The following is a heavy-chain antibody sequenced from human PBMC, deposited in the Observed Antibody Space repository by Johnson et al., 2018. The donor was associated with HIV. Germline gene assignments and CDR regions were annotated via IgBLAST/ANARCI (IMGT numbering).Heavy chain of an antibody. Sequence: MQLVESGGGLVQPGGSLRLSCAASGLTFSSYAMHWVRQAPGKGLEYVSAISRNGGSTYYAHSVKGRFTISTYNSKHTLYLQRGSLRAEDMAVYYCARGIGEQQLVPGRPPPGDDAFDIWGQGTMVTVSS. D-gene: IGHD6-13*01. V-gene: IGHV3-64*01. J-gene: IGHJ3*02. CDR1: GLTFSSYA. CDR2: ISRNGGST. CDR3: ARGIGEQQLVPGRPPPGDDAFDI.